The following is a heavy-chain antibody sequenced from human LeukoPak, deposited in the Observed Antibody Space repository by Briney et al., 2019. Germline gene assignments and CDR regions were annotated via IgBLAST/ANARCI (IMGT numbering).Heavy chain of an antibody. J-gene: IGHJ4*02. CDR1: GFTFSSYA. CDR2: ISGSGGST. D-gene: IGHD3-22*01. CDR3: AKDIFSSYDSSGYILFDY. Sequence: PGGSLRLSCVASGFTFSSYAMSWVRQAPGKGLEWVSAISGSGGSTYYADSVKGRFTISRDNSKNTLYLQMNSLRAEDTAVYYCAKDIFSSYDSSGYILFDYWGQGTLVTVSS. V-gene: IGHV3-23*01.